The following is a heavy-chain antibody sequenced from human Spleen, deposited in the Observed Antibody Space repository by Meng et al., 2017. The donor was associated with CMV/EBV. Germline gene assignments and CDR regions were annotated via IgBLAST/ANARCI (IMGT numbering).Heavy chain of an antibody. V-gene: IGHV3-9*01. Sequence: GGSPRLSCAASGFTFADYAMQWVRQVPGKGLEWVSGISWNSGSIGYADSVKGRFTISRDNAKNSLYLQMNSLRGEDTAMYYCARDGTSAVGATTPFFDFWGRGTLVTVSS. CDR2: ISWNSGSI. CDR3: ARDGTSAVGATTPFFDF. D-gene: IGHD1-26*01. CDR1: GFTFADYA. J-gene: IGHJ4*02.